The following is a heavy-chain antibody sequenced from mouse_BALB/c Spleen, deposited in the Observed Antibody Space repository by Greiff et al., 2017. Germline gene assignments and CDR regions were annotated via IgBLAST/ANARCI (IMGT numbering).Heavy chain of an antibody. J-gene: IGHJ3*01. Sequence: EVKVVESGGGLVQPGGSLRLSCATSGFTFSDFYMEWVRQPPGKRLEWIAASRNKANDYTTEYSASVKGRFIVSRDTSQSILYLQMYALRAEDTAINYGARDAFNDYDGGPLANGGKGTLVTVSA. CDR2: SRNKANDYTT. CDR3: ARDAFNDYDGGPLAN. D-gene: IGHD2-4*01. CDR1: GFTFSDFY. V-gene: IGHV7-1*02.